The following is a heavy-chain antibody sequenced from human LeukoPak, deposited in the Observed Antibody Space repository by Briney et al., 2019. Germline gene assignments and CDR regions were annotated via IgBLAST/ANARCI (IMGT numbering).Heavy chain of an antibody. Sequence: GGSLRLSCAASGFTFSSYSMNWVRQAPGKGLEWVSSISSSSSYIYYADSVKGRFTISRDNAKNSLYLQMNSLRAEDTAVYYCASGDGYNYRTFDYWGQGTLVTVSS. CDR2: ISSSSSYI. CDR3: ASGDGYNYRTFDY. J-gene: IGHJ4*02. V-gene: IGHV3-21*01. CDR1: GFTFSSYS. D-gene: IGHD5-24*01.